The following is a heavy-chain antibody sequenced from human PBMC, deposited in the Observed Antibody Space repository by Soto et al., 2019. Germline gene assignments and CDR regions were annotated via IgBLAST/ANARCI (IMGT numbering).Heavy chain of an antibody. CDR3: ATGPGSSGSYYPTAFDY. D-gene: IGHD3-10*01. CDR2: FDPEDGET. J-gene: IGHJ4*02. Sequence: ASVKVSCKVSGYTLTELSMHWVRQAPGKGLEWMGGFDPEDGETIYAQKFQGRVTMTEDTSTDTAYMELSSLRSEDTAVYYCATGPGSSGSYYPTAFDYWGQGTLVTSPQ. CDR1: GYTLTELS. V-gene: IGHV1-24*01.